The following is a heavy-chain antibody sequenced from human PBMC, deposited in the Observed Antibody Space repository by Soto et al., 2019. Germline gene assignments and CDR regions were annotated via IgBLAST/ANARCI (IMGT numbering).Heavy chain of an antibody. D-gene: IGHD1-1*01. V-gene: IGHV1-2*02. CDR1: GYTFSDYY. J-gene: IGHJ4*02. CDR2: INPNSGGT. Sequence: ASVKVSCKASGYTFSDYYIHWVRQAPGQGLEWMGWINPNSGGTKYAPKFQGGVTMTRDTSITTPYMELSRLRSGDTAVYYCAREPATAKPEGVDFWGQGTLVTVSS. CDR3: AREPATAKPEGVDF.